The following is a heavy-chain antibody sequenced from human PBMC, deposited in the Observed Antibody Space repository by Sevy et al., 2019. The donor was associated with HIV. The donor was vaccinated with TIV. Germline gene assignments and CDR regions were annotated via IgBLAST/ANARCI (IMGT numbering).Heavy chain of an antibody. J-gene: IGHJ5*02. V-gene: IGHV4-34*01. CDR1: GGSFSGYY. Sequence: SDTLSLTCAVYGGSFSGYYWSWIRQPPGKGLEWIGEINHSGSTNYNPSLKSRVTISVDTSKNQFSLKLSSVTAADTAVYYCARGKGYCSSTSCILGWFDPWGQGTLVTVSS. D-gene: IGHD2-2*01. CDR2: INHSGST. CDR3: ARGKGYCSSTSCILGWFDP.